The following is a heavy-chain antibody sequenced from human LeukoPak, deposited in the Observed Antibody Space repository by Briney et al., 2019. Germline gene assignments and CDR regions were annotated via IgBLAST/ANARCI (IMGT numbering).Heavy chain of an antibody. D-gene: IGHD6-6*01. CDR1: GFTFSVYW. Sequence: GGSLRLSCAASGFTFSVYWMHWVRQAPGKGLVWVSRIKTDGTITGYADSVRGRFTVSRDNAKNTLYLQMNSLRAEDTAVYYCARDRSIASDYWGQGTLVTVSS. CDR3: ARDRSIASDY. CDR2: IKTDGTIT. J-gene: IGHJ4*02. V-gene: IGHV3-74*01.